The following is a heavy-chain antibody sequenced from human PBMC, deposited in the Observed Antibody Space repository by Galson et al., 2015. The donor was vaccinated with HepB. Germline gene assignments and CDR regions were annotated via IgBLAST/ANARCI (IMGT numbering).Heavy chain of an antibody. Sequence: SVKVSCKASGYTFTNYAMHWVRQAPGQRLEWMGWINAGSGNTKYSQKFQGRVTITRDTSASTAYMELSSVRSEDTAVYYCAAAMVRRAFVYNWFDPCGQGTLVTASS. V-gene: IGHV1-3*01. J-gene: IGHJ5*02. CDR3: AAAMVRRAFVYNWFDP. CDR2: INAGSGNT. D-gene: IGHD3-10*01. CDR1: GYTFTNYA.